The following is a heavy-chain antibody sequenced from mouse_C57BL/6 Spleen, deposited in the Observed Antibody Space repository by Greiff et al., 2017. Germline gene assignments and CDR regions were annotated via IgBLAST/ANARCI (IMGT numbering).Heavy chain of an antibody. CDR3: ARSGTRDDTSMDY. Sequence: VQLQQPGAELVKPGASVKLSCKASGYTFTSYWMHWVKQRPGQGLEWIGMIHPNSGSTNYNEKFKSKATLTVDKSSSTAYMQLSSLTSEDSAVYYCARSGTRDDTSMDYWGQGTSVTVSS. CDR1: GYTFTSYW. D-gene: IGHD3-1*01. CDR2: IHPNSGST. V-gene: IGHV1-64*01. J-gene: IGHJ4*01.